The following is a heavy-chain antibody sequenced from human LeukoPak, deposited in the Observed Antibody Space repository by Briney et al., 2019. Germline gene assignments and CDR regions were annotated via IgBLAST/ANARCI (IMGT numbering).Heavy chain of an antibody. CDR2: ISGYNGNT. Sequence: RASVKVSCKASGYTFTSYGISWVRQAPGQGLEWMGWISGYNGNTNYAQKLQGRVTMTTDTSTSTAYMELRSLRSDDTAVYYCARDGSRRDGYNSRAFDYWGQGTLVTVSS. V-gene: IGHV1-18*01. CDR3: ARDGSRRDGYNSRAFDY. CDR1: GYTFTSYG. J-gene: IGHJ4*02. D-gene: IGHD5-24*01.